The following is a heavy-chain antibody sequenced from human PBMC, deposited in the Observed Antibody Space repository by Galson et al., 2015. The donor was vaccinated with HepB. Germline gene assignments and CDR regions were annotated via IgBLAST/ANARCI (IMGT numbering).Heavy chain of an antibody. J-gene: IGHJ5*02. Sequence: SLRLSCAASGFTFSSYGMHWVRQAPGKGLEWVAVISYDGSNKYYADSVKGRFTISRDNSKNTLYPQMNSLRAEDTAVYYCAKDDTKAIAGLDPWGQGTLVTVSS. D-gene: IGHD3-22*01. CDR3: AKDDTKAIAGLDP. V-gene: IGHV3-30*18. CDR2: ISYDGSNK. CDR1: GFTFSSYG.